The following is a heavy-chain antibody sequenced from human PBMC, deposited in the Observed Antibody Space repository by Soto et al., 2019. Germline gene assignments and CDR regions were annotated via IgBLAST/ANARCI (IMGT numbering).Heavy chain of an antibody. Sequence: QVHLVQSGTEVRKPGSSVTVSCKVSGGTFSTYTISWVRQAPGQGLQWMGAINPILREITYAQNFQGRVILTADISATTAYMELGGLTSEDTALYYCGRVPRYSFPTSDSLDQWGQGTRVTVSS. D-gene: IGHD5-18*01. CDR1: GGTFSTYT. CDR2: INPILREI. J-gene: IGHJ4*02. V-gene: IGHV1-69*06. CDR3: GRVPRYSFPTSDSLDQ.